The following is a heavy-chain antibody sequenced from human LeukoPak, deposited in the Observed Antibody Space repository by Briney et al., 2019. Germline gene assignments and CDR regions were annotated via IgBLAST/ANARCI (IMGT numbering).Heavy chain of an antibody. CDR3: ARDLHFWSGYYTAERAFDY. D-gene: IGHD3-3*02. J-gene: IGHJ4*02. CDR2: INHSGTT. CDR1: GGSYSGYY. V-gene: IGHV4-34*01. Sequence: SETLSLTCAVYGGSYSGYYWSWIRQPPGKGLEWLGEINHSGTTNYNPSLKSRVTISVDTSKNQFSLKLSSVTAADTAVYYCARDLHFWSGYYTAERAFDYWGQGTLVTVSP.